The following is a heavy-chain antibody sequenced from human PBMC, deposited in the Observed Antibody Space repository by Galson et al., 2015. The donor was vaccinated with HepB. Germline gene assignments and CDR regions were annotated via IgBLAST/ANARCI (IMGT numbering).Heavy chain of an antibody. CDR3: AGGGMATVGGPTFDY. Sequence: SVKVSCKASGYTFTRYGISWVRQAPGQGLEWMGWFSGYNGETKYAQKLQGRVTMTTDTSTSTVYMELRSLRSDDTAVYYCAGGGMATVGGPTFDYWGQGTLVTVSS. V-gene: IGHV1-18*01. J-gene: IGHJ4*02. CDR2: FSGYNGET. CDR1: GYTFTRYG. D-gene: IGHD5-24*01.